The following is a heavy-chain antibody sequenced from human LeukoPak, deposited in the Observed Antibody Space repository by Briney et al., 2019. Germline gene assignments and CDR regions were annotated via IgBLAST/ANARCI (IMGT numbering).Heavy chain of an antibody. D-gene: IGHD1-26*01. J-gene: IGHJ4*02. V-gene: IGHV4-4*02. CDR1: GGSISGTNW. CDR2: ISLRGLT. Sequence: PSGTLPLTCGVSGGSISGTNWWSWVRQPPGQGLEWIGEISLRGLTNYNPSLRSRLTMSLDESKNLVSLNLTSVTAADTAVYYCSRESGPFAPFGFWGQGTLVSVHS. CDR3: SRESGPFAPFGF.